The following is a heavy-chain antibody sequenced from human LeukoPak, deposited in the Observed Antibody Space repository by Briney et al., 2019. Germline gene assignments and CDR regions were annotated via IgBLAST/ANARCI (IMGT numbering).Heavy chain of an antibody. J-gene: IGHJ6*02. D-gene: IGHD2-21*02. V-gene: IGHV3-73*01. CDR3: TSQLVVTATQRYYYYYGMDV. CDR2: IRSKANSYAT. CDR1: GFTFSGSA. Sequence: PGGSLRLSCAASGFTFSGSAMHWVRQASGKGLEWVGPIRSKANSYATAYAASVKGRFTISRDDSKNTAYLQMNSLKTEDTAVYYCTSQLVVTATQRYYYYYGMDVWGQGTTVTVSS.